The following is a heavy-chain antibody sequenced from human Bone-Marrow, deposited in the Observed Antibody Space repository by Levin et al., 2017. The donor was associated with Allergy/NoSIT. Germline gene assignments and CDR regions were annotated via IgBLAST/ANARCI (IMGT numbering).Heavy chain of an antibody. CDR2: ISSGSGTR. J-gene: IGHJ3*01. V-gene: IGHV3-23*01. CDR3: ARDLRSVHDAFDV. CDR1: GFSFGSYG. Sequence: GGSLRLSCEASGFSFGSYGMSWVRQAPGKVLECVSGISSGSGTRYYADSVKGRFTISRDNSNNILYLQMNNLRVQDTAVYYCARDLRSVHDAFDVWGRGTMVTVSS.